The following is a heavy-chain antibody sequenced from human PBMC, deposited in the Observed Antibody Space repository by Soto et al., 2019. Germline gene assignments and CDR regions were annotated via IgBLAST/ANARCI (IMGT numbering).Heavy chain of an antibody. CDR3: ARLPTESTTRDD. CDR1: GYSFTDYD. V-gene: IGHV1-8*01. CDR2: MNPKNGDT. D-gene: IGHD1-1*01. Sequence: QVQLVQSGAEVKKPGASVKVSCKASGYSFTDYDINWVRQASGQGLEWMGWMNPKNGDTGFAQNFQGRVTMTRDTSISTAYMELSSLRSEDTAVYYCARLPTESTTRDDWGQGTLVTVSS. J-gene: IGHJ4*02.